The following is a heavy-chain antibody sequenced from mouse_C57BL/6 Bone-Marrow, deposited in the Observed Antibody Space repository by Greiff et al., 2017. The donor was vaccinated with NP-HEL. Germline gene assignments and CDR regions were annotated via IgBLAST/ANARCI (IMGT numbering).Heavy chain of an antibody. J-gene: IGHJ3*01. V-gene: IGHV5-2*01. CDR2: INRDGGST. CDR1: EYEFPSHD. Sequence: EVQGVESGGGLVQPGASLKLSCESTEYEFPSHDMSWVRKTPGKRLELVAAINRDGGSTYYPDTMERRFILSIDNTTKTLYLQMSSLRSEDTALYYCARHRKGGTYWGKGTLVTVSA. CDR3: ARHRKGGTY.